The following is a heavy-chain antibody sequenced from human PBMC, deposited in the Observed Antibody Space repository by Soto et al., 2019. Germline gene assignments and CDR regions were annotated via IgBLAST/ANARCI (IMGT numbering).Heavy chain of an antibody. J-gene: IGHJ5*02. V-gene: IGHV5-51*01. CDR3: ARQKYYYDSSGYLAGGFDP. CDR1: GYSITSYW. CDR2: IYPGDSDT. D-gene: IGHD3-22*01. Sequence: PGESLQISFKGSGYSITSYWIGWVRQMPGKGLEWMGIIYPGDSDTRYSPSFQGQVTISADKSISTAYLQWSSLKASDTAMYYCARQKYYYDSSGYLAGGFDPWGQGTLVTVSS.